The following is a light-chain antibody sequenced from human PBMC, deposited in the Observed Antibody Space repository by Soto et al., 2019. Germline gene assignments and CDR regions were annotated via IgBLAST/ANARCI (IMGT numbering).Light chain of an antibody. V-gene: IGKV3-15*01. CDR2: GAS. Sequence: EIVMTQSPASLSGSPGDGATLSCRASQSVASNVAWYQQKPGQGPRLLIHGASTRAAGVPARFSGSGSGTDFTLTISSLQSEDFAVYYCQQYHNWPPQYTFGQGTKLQIK. CDR1: QSVASN. J-gene: IGKJ2*01. CDR3: QQYHNWPPQYT.